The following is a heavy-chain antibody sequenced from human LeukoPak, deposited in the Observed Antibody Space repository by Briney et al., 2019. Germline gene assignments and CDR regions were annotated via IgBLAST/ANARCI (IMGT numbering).Heavy chain of an antibody. J-gene: IGHJ4*02. CDR2: INHSGTT. Sequence: SETLSLTCAVYGGSFSDYYCSWIRQPPGKGLEWIGEINHSGTTNYSPSLKSRVSISVDTSKNQFSLKLNSVTAADAAMYYCASHYSSGSYRYTGSFDSWGQGMLVNVSS. D-gene: IGHD3-16*02. V-gene: IGHV4-34*01. CDR3: ASHYSSGSYRYTGSFDS. CDR1: GGSFSDYY.